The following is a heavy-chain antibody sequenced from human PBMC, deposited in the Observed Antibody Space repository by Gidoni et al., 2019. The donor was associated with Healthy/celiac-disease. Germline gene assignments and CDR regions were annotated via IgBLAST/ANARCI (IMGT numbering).Heavy chain of an antibody. D-gene: IGHD1-26*01. CDR1: GFTFSSHS. CDR2: ISSSSSYI. Sequence: EVQLVESGGGLVKPGGSLRLSCAASGFTFSSHSMNWVRQAPGKGLEWVSSISSSSSYIYYADSVKGRFTISRDNAKNSLYLQMNSLRAEDTAVYYCASPILVGATTGPDAFDIWGQGTMVTVSS. J-gene: IGHJ3*02. V-gene: IGHV3-21*01. CDR3: ASPILVGATTGPDAFDI.